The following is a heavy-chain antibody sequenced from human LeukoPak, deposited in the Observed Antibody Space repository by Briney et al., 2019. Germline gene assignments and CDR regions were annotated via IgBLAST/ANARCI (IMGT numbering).Heavy chain of an antibody. Sequence: GRSLRLSCAASGFTFSIYGMHWVRQAPGKGLEWVAVISYDGSNKYYADSVKGRFTISRDNSKNTLYLQMNSLRAEDTAVYYCARDGLIAEAGTPNNWGQGTLVTVSS. D-gene: IGHD6-13*01. CDR2: ISYDGSNK. CDR3: ARDGLIAEAGTPNN. CDR1: GFTFSIYG. J-gene: IGHJ4*02. V-gene: IGHV3-30*03.